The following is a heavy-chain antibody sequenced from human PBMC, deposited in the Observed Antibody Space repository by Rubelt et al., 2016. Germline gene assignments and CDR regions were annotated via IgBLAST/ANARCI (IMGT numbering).Heavy chain of an antibody. J-gene: IGHJ4*02. CDR3: SRALVTMVRVVVDPNYLDY. Sequence: AQLVQSGAEVKKPGASVKVSCKASGYSFPTFAISWVRQAPGQGLEWMGWISTYDGNTNYAQKLQGRVTLTTDIFTSTAYMDLWCLRSVDTAVYYCSRALVTMVRVVVDPNYLDYWGQGTLVTVSS. D-gene: IGHD3-10*01. V-gene: IGHV1-18*01. CDR2: ISTYDGNT. CDR1: GYSFPTFA.